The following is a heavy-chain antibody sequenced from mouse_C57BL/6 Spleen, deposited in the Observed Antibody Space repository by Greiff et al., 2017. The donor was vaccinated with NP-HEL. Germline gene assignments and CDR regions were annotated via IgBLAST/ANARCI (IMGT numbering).Heavy chain of an antibody. CDR2: IYPRDGST. CDR1: GYTFTSYD. Sequence: QVQLKESGPELVKPGASVKLSCKASGYTFTSYDINWVKQRPGQGLEWIGWIYPRDGSTKYNEKFKGKATLTVDTSSSTAYMELHSLTSEDSAVYFCARCYDGYYRYFDVWGTGTTVTVSS. D-gene: IGHD2-3*01. CDR3: ARCYDGYYRYFDV. J-gene: IGHJ1*03. V-gene: IGHV1-85*01.